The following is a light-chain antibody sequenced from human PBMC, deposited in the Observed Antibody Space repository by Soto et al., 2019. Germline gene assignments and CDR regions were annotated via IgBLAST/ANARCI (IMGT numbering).Light chain of an antibody. V-gene: IGKV3-20*01. CDR1: QSVSSSY. Sequence: EIVLPQSPGTLSASPGERATLSCRASQSVSSSYLARYQQKPGQAPRLLIYGASSRATGIPDRFGGSGSGSDFTLTISRLQPVDLAVYYCQQYGSSPWTFGQGTKVDI. CDR2: GAS. J-gene: IGKJ1*01. CDR3: QQYGSSPWT.